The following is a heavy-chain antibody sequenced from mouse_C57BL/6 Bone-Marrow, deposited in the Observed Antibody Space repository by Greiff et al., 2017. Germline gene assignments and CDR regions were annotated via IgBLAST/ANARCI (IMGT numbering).Heavy chain of an antibody. J-gene: IGHJ2*01. D-gene: IGHD1-1*01. V-gene: IGHV1-42*01. CDR1: GYSFPGYY. CDR3: AREGSSLDY. CDR2: INPRTGGT. Sequence: VQLQQSGPELVKPGASVKISCKASGYSFPGYYMNWVKQSPEKSLEWIGEINPRTGGTTYNQKFKAKATLTVDKSSSTAYMQLKSLTSEDSAVYYCAREGSSLDYWGQGTTLTVSS.